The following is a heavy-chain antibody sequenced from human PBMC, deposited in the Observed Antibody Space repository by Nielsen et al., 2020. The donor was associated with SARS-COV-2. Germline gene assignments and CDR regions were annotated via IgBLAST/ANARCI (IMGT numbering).Heavy chain of an antibody. D-gene: IGHD3-10*01. CDR2: ISYDGSNK. CDR1: GFTFSSYA. CDR3: ARDPNYYGSGSFDY. Sequence: GESLRLSCAASGFTFSSYAMHWVRQAPGKGLEWVAVISYDGSNKYYADSVKGRFTISRDNSKNTLYLQMNSLRAEDTAVYYCARDPNYYGSGSFDYWGQGTLVTVSS. V-gene: IGHV3-30-3*01. J-gene: IGHJ4*02.